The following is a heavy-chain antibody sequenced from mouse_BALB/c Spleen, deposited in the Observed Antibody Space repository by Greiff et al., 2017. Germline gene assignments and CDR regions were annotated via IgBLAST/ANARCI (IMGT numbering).Heavy chain of an antibody. J-gene: IGHJ2*01. Sequence: VQLKQSGAELVKPGASVKLSCTASGFNITDSYMHWVKQRPEQGLEWIGRIDPANGNTKYDPKFQGKATITADTSSNTAYLQLSSLTSEDTAVYYCGGTTALDYWGQGTTLTVSS. V-gene: IGHV14-3*02. D-gene: IGHD1-2*01. CDR2: IDPANGNT. CDR1: GFNITDSY. CDR3: GGTTALDY.